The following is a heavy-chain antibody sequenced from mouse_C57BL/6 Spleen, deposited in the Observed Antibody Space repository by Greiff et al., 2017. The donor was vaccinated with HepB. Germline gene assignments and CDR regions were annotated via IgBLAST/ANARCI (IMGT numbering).Heavy chain of an antibody. CDR1: GYTFTSYW. J-gene: IGHJ4*01. V-gene: IGHV1-55*01. Sequence: QVQLQQPGAELVKPGASVKMSCKASGYTFTSYWITWVKQRPGQGLEWIGDIYPGSGSTNYNEKFKSKATLTVDTSSSTAYMPLSSLTSEDSAVYYCARTMITTKRTRYYYAMDYWGQGTSVTVSS. CDR2: IYPGSGST. D-gene: IGHD2-4*01. CDR3: ARTMITTKRTRYYYAMDY.